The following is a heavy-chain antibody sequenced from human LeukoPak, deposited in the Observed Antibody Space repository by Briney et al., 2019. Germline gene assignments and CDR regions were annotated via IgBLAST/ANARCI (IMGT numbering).Heavy chain of an antibody. V-gene: IGHV4-34*04. D-gene: IGHD3-9*01. CDR3: ARTVYDILTGYSPKVNYYGMDV. CDR1: GGSFSGYY. CDR2: IHYSGST. Sequence: SETLSLTCAVYGGSFSGYYWSWIRQPPGKGLEWIGSIHYSGSTYHNASLKSRATISVDTSKNQFSLKLSSVTAADTAVYYCARTVYDILTGYSPKVNYYGMDVWGQGTTVTV. J-gene: IGHJ6*02.